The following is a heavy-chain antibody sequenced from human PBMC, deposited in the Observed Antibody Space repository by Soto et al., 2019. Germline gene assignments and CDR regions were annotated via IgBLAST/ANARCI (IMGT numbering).Heavy chain of an antibody. CDR3: ARGELRYFDWLFESFDY. Sequence: QVQLQESGPGLVKPSQTLSLTCTVSGGSISSGDYYWSWIRQPTGKGLEWIGYIYYSGSTYHNPSLKSRVTISVDTSKNQFSLKLSSVTAADTAVYYCARGELRYFDWLFESFDYWGQGTLVTVSS. D-gene: IGHD3-9*01. J-gene: IGHJ4*02. V-gene: IGHV4-30-4*01. CDR2: IYYSGST. CDR1: GGSISSGDYY.